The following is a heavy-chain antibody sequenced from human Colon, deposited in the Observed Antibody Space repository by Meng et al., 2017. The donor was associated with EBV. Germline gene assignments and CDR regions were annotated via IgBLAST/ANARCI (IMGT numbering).Heavy chain of an antibody. Sequence: ELAAGLVGTAGARYRTCVVCGGYISTRDWWRWGRKCRGKGLEWSGESYGGGGTNYNPSFKSRVTISVDTYNNHFSLKLSYVTAADTAVYYCARVRVIPAAVGFDYWGQGTLVTVFS. CDR1: GGYISTRDW. CDR3: ARVRVIPAAVGFDY. CDR2: SYGGGGT. D-gene: IGHD2-2*01. J-gene: IGHJ4*02. V-gene: IGHV4-4*02.